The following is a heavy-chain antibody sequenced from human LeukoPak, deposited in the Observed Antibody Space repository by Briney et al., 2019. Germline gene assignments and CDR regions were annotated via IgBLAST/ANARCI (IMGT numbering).Heavy chain of an antibody. CDR3: ARNVIEDYDILTPDY. V-gene: IGHV4-59*12. J-gene: IGHJ4*02. Sequence: TSETLSLTCTVSGGSISSYYWSWIRQPPGKGLEWIGYIYYSGSTNYNPSLKSRVTISVDTSKNQFSLKLSSVTAADTAVYYCARNVIEDYDILTPDYWGQGTLVTVSS. D-gene: IGHD3-9*01. CDR1: GGSISSYY. CDR2: IYYSGST.